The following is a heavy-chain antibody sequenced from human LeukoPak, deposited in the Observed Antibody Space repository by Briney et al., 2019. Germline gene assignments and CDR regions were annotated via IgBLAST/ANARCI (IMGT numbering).Heavy chain of an antibody. CDR1: GGSFSSYA. J-gene: IGHJ4*02. CDR3: ARGWLAETTVVTPYNY. V-gene: IGHV1-69*13. D-gene: IGHD4-23*01. Sequence: SVTVSCTASGGSFSSYAINWVRQAPGQGLEWMGGIIPIFGTAHYAQNFQDRVTITAVESMSTVYMELSSLRSEDTAVYYCARGWLAETTVVTPYNYWGQGTLVTVSS. CDR2: IIPIFGTA.